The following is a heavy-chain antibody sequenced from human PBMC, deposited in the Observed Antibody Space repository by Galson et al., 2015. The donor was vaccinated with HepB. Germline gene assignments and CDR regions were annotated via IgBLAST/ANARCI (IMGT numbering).Heavy chain of an antibody. CDR2: ISSSGSTI. J-gene: IGHJ6*03. CDR3: ARERGDWPDYGDSGYYYYYMDV. V-gene: IGHV3-11*01. D-gene: IGHD4-17*01. CDR1: GFTFSDYY. Sequence: LRLSCAASGFTFSDYYMSWIRQAPGKGLEWVSYISSSGSTIYYADSVKGRFTISRDNAKNSLYLQMNSLRAEDTAVYYCARERGDWPDYGDSGYYYYYMDVWGKGTTVTVSS.